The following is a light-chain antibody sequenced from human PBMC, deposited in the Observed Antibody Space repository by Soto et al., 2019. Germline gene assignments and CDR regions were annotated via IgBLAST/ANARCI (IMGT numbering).Light chain of an antibody. V-gene: IGLV8-61*01. CDR3: VLYMGSGIWV. J-gene: IGLJ3*02. CDR1: SGSVSTSYY. CDR2: NTN. Sequence: QAVVTQEPSFSVSPGGTVTITCGLSSGSVSTSYYPSWYQQTPGQAPRTLIYNTNTRSSGVPDRFSGSIVGNKAALTITGAQADDESDYYGVLYMGSGIWVFGVGTQLTVL.